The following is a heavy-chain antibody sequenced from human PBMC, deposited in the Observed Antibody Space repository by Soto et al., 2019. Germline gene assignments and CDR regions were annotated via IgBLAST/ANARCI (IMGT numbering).Heavy chain of an antibody. CDR3: ATASGSDIMTGYLDN. Sequence: QVQLVESGGGVVQPGRSLRLSCAASGITFSTYPMHWVRQAPGKGLEWVAIMWYDGTNKYYVDSVKGRFTISRDNSKNTLELQMNSLRVEDTAVYYCATASGSDIMTGYLDNWGQGTLVTVSS. CDR2: MWYDGTNK. D-gene: IGHD3-9*01. V-gene: IGHV3-33*01. J-gene: IGHJ4*02. CDR1: GITFSTYP.